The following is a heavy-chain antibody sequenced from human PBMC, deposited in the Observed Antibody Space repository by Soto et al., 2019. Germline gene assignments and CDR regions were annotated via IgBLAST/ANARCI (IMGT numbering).Heavy chain of an antibody. V-gene: IGHV3-15*01. CDR3: TTTVAENTYFDD. CDR2: IKSKTDGGTT. J-gene: IGHJ4*02. D-gene: IGHD2-21*01. Sequence: GGSLRLSCAASGFTFSNYWMSWVRQAPGKGLEWVGRIKSKTDGGTTDYAAPVKGRFTISRDDSKNTLYLQMNSLKTEDTAVYYCTTTVAENTYFDDWCQGTLVTVSS. CDR1: GFTFSNYW.